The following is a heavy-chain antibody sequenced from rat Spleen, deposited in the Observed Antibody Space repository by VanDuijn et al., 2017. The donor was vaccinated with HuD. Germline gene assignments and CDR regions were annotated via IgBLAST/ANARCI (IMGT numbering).Heavy chain of an antibody. J-gene: IGHJ2*01. CDR3: ARQGYNADFDY. D-gene: IGHD1-4*01. Sequence: EVQLVESDGGLVQPGRSLKLSCAASGFTFSDYYMAWVRQAPTKGLEWVATISSDGRRNYYRDSVKGRGTISREKAKSSLYLQMDRLRSEDTATEDCARQGYNADFDYGGQGVMGTGSS. CDR2: ISSDGRRN. V-gene: IGHV5-29*01. CDR1: GFTFSDYY.